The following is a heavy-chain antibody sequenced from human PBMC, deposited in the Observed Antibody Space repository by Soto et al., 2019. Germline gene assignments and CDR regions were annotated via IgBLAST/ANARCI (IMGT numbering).Heavy chain of an antibody. CDR2: ISSSSSYI. Sequence: GGSLRLSCAASGFTFSSYSMNWVRQAPGKGLEWVSSISSSSSYIYYADSVKGRFTISRDNAKNSLYLQMNSLRAEDTAVYYCARDLSKDGSGSSTPYYYYYGMDVWGQGTTVTVSS. CDR1: GFTFSSYS. J-gene: IGHJ6*02. CDR3: ARDLSKDGSGSSTPYYYYYGMDV. V-gene: IGHV3-21*01. D-gene: IGHD3-10*01.